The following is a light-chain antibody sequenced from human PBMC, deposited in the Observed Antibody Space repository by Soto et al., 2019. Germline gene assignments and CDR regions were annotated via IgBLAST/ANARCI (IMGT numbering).Light chain of an antibody. J-gene: IGKJ2*01. CDR3: QQRGA. Sequence: EVVLTQSPATLSLSPGERATLSCRASQSVDSSLAWYQQKLGQAPRLLIYDASNRATGIPGRFSGSGSGTDFTLTISSVEPEDFAVYYCQQRGAFGQGTKVETK. CDR2: DAS. V-gene: IGKV3-11*01. CDR1: QSVDSS.